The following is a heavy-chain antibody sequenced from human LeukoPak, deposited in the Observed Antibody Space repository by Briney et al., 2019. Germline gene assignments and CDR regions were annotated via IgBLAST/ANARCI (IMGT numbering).Heavy chain of an antibody. V-gene: IGHV3-15*01. CDR3: TTEGYCTSTNCYAADY. CDR1: GFTFKNAW. Sequence: PGGSLRLSCVASGFTFKNAWMSWARQAPGKGLEWVGRIKSKTDGESTDYAAPVKGRFTISRDDSKNTLYLQMNSLKTEDTALYYCTTEGYCTSTNCYAADYWGQGTLVTVSS. J-gene: IGHJ4*02. D-gene: IGHD2-2*01. CDR2: IKSKTDGEST.